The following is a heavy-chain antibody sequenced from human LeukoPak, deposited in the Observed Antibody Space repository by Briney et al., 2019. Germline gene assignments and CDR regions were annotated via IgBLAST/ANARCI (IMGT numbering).Heavy chain of an antibody. D-gene: IGHD6-25*01. J-gene: IGHJ4*02. CDR3: ARDLASGYYFDY. CDR1: GYSISSGYY. CDR2: IYHSGST. Sequence: SETLSLTCTGSGYSISSGYYWGWIRQPPGKGLEWIGSIYHSGSTYYNPSLKSRVTISVDTSKNQFSLKLSSVTAADTAVYYCARDLASGYYFDYWGQGTLVTVSS. V-gene: IGHV4-38-2*02.